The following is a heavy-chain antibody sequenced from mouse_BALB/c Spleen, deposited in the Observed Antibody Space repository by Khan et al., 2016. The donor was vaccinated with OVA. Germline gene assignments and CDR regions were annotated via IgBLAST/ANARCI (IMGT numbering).Heavy chain of an antibody. D-gene: IGHD1-1*01. CDR3: ARTAYYYGSSYDWCFDV. CDR2: IDPYYGGT. Sequence: VQLQQSGPELEKPGASVKISCKASGYSFTGYNMNWGKQSNGKSLEWIGNIDPYYGGTSYNQKFKGKATLTVEKSSSTAYMQLKSLTSEDSAVSYCARTAYYYGSSYDWCFDVWGAGTTVTVSS. CDR1: GYSFTGYN. J-gene: IGHJ1*01. V-gene: IGHV1-39*01.